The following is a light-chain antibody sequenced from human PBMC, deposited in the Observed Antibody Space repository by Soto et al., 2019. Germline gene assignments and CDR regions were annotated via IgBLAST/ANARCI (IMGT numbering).Light chain of an antibody. CDR2: VGTGGIVG. CDR1: SGYSNYK. J-gene: IGLJ7*01. Sequence: QSVLTQPPSASASLGASVTLTCTLSSGYSNYKVDWYQQRPGKGPRFVMRVGTGGIVGSKGDGIPDRFSVLGSGLNRYLTIKNIQEEDESDYHCGADHGSGSNFVYVFGTGTQPTVL. V-gene: IGLV9-49*01. CDR3: GADHGSGSNFVYV.